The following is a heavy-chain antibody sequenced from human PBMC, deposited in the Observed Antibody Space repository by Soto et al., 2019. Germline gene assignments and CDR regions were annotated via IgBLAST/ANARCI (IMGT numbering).Heavy chain of an antibody. CDR2: ISNDGNRQ. CDR1: GGSISSSSYY. V-gene: IGHV3-30-3*01. D-gene: IGHD5-18*01. Sequence: LSLTCTVSGGSISSSSYYWGWVRQAPGKGLEWVAAISNDGNRQLYADSVKDRFTISRDNSRNTLDLQMNNLRTEDTGVYFCARDIYSYGSVGTPDIWGQGTMVTVSS. J-gene: IGHJ3*02. CDR3: ARDIYSYGSVGTPDI.